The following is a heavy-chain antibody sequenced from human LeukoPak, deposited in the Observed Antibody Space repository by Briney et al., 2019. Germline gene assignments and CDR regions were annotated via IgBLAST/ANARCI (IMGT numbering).Heavy chain of an antibody. Sequence: GGSLRLSCAASGFTFSSYAMSWVRQAPGKGLEWVSAISGSGGSTYYADSVKGRFTISRDNSKNTLYLQMNSLGAEDTAVYYCAKDLHGDYTFNSDYFDYWGQGTLVTVSS. V-gene: IGHV3-23*01. CDR2: ISGSGGST. CDR1: GFTFSSYA. D-gene: IGHD4-17*01. CDR3: AKDLHGDYTFNSDYFDY. J-gene: IGHJ4*02.